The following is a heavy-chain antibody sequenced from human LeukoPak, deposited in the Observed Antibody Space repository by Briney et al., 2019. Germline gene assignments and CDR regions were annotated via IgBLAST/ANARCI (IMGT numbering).Heavy chain of an antibody. CDR2: INAGNGNT. CDR1: GYTFTSYY. V-gene: IGHV1-3*01. CDR3: AREIAVAGSFDY. Sequence: ASVKVSCKASGYTFTSYYMHWVRQAPGQRLEWMGWINAGNGNTKYSQKFQGRVTITRDTSASTAYMELSSLRSEDTAVYYCAREIAVAGSFDYWGQGTLVTVSS. J-gene: IGHJ4*02. D-gene: IGHD6-19*01.